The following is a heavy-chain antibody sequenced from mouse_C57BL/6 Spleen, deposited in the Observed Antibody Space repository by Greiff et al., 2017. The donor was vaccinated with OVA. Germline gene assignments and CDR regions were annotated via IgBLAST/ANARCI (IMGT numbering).Heavy chain of an antibody. CDR1: GYTFTSYW. CDR2: IDPSDSET. D-gene: IGHD2-4*01. Sequence: QVQLQQPGAELVRPGSSVKLSCKASGYTFTSYWMHWVKQRPIQGLEWIGNIDPSDSETHYNQKFKDKATLTVDKSSSTAYMQRSSLTSEDSAVYYCARRADYDEGYAMDYWGQGTSVTVSS. J-gene: IGHJ4*01. CDR3: ARRADYDEGYAMDY. V-gene: IGHV1-52*01.